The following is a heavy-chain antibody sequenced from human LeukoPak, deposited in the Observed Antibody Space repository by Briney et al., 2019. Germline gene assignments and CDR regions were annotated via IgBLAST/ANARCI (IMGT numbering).Heavy chain of an antibody. Sequence: GGSLRLSCEASGFIFSSYSVNWVRQAPGKGLEWVSSISVYNSYIYYAGSVKGRFTASRDNAKNSLYLQMDSLRAEDTAVYYCARDPSPRTSYYYYYMGVWGRGTSVTVSS. CDR3: ARDPSPRTSYYYYYMGV. V-gene: IGHV3-21*01. D-gene: IGHD2-2*01. CDR1: GFIFSSYS. CDR2: ISVYNSYI. J-gene: IGHJ6*03.